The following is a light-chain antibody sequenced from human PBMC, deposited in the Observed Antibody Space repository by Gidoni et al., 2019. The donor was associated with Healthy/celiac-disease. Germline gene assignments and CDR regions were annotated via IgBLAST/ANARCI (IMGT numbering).Light chain of an antibody. CDR2: DAS. CDR3: QQYDNLPRT. J-gene: IGKJ2*01. V-gene: IGKV1-33*01. Sequence: DIQMTQSPSSLSASVGDRVTITCQASQDISNYLNWYQQKPGKAPKRLIYDASNLETGVPSRFSGSGSGIDFTFTISSLQPEDIATYYCQQYDNLPRTFGQXTKLEIK. CDR1: QDISNY.